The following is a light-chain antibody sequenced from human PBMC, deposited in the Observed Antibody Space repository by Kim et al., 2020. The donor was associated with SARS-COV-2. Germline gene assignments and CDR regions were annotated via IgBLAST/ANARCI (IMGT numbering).Light chain of an antibody. Sequence: VSPGQTARIPCSGDTLPEKQTYWYKQKSGQAPLLVIYKDNERPSGIPGRFSGSSSGTTVTLTISGVQAEDDADYYCQSADGSGTYVFGTGTKVTVL. V-gene: IGLV3-25*03. CDR2: KDN. CDR1: TLPEKQ. J-gene: IGLJ1*01. CDR3: QSADGSGTYV.